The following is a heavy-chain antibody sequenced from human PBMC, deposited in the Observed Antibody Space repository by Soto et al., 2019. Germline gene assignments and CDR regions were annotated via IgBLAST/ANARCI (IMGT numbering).Heavy chain of an antibody. CDR3: AKSNTAMAGYYDY. V-gene: IGHV3-23*01. CDR1: VFTFSSYA. CDR2: ISGSGGST. Sequence: VSLRLSCAASVFTFSSYAMSWVRQAPGKGLEWVSAISGSGGSTYYADSVKGRFTISRDNSKNTLYLQMNSLRAEDTAVYYCAKSNTAMAGYYDYWGQGTLVTVSS. D-gene: IGHD5-18*01. J-gene: IGHJ4*02.